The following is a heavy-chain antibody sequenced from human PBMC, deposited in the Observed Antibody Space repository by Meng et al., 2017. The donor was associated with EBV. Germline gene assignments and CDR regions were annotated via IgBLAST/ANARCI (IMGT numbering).Heavy chain of an antibody. Sequence: QVQWGHSAAEVKKPGSSVKVSCKTSGGPFRNYAISWVRQAPGQGLEWLGGFLPTLGAPNYAQKFHGRVSITADESTSTHYMDLSSLRSEDTAVYYCASESGRGYTPDYWGQGTLVTVSS. CDR1: GGPFRNYA. D-gene: IGHD3-10*01. J-gene: IGHJ4*02. CDR2: FLPTLGAP. CDR3: ASESGRGYTPDY. V-gene: IGHV1-69*01.